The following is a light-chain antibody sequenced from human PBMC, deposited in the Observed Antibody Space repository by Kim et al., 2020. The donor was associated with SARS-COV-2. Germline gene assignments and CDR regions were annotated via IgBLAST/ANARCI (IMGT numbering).Light chain of an antibody. Sequence: SSELTQDPAVSVALGQTVRITCQGDSLRSYYASWYQQKPGQAPVLVIYGKNNRPSGIPDRFSGSSSGNTASLTITGAQADDEADYYCNSRDSSGNQVFGGGTKLTVL. CDR1: SLRSYY. CDR2: GKN. V-gene: IGLV3-19*01. J-gene: IGLJ2*01. CDR3: NSRDSSGNQV.